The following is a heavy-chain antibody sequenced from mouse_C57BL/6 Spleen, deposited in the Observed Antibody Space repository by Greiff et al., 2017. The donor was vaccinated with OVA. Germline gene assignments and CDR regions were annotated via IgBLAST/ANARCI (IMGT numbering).Heavy chain of an antibody. D-gene: IGHD2-5*01. CDR3: ARCRGYSNYWYFDV. J-gene: IGHJ1*03. CDR1: GYTFTSYW. CDR2: IYPGSGST. V-gene: IGHV1-55*01. Sequence: QVQLQQPGAELVKPGASVKMSCKASGYTFTSYWITWVKQRPGQGLEWIGDIYPGSGSTNYNEKFKSKATLTVDTSSSTAYMQLSSLTSEDSAVYYCARCRGYSNYWYFDVGGKGTTVTVSS.